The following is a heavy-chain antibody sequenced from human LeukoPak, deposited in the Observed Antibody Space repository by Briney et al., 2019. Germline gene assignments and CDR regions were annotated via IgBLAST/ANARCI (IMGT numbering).Heavy chain of an antibody. CDR3: ARESGKFDY. CDR2: ISGDGVST. V-gene: IGHV3-43*02. J-gene: IGHJ4*02. CDR1: GLPIGDFA. Sequence: GGSLRLSCVASGLPIGDFAMHWVRQAPGQGLEWVSLISGDGVSTFFTDSVKGRFSISRDNSKNSLFLEMSSLRTEDTAMYYCARESGKFDYWGQGTLVAVSS.